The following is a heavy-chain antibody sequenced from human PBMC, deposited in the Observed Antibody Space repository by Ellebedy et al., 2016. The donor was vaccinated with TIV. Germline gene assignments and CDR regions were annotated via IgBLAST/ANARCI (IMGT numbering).Heavy chain of an antibody. J-gene: IGHJ6*02. V-gene: IGHV4-59*01. CDR2: IYYSGST. CDR3: ATITDYFQEYGMDV. Sequence: SETLSLXXTVSGGSISSYYWSWIRQPPGKGLEWIGYIYYSGSTNYNPSLKSRVTISVDTSKNQFSLKLSSVTAADTAVYYCATITDYFQEYGMDVWGQGTTVTVSS. CDR1: GGSISSYY. D-gene: IGHD1-20*01.